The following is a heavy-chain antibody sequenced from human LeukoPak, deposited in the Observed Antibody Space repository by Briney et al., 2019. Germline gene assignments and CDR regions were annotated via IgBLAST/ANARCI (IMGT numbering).Heavy chain of an antibody. J-gene: IGHJ4*02. CDR3: ARLGSGELDIDY. Sequence: PGGSLRLSCAASGFTFSSYAMHWVRQAPGKGLEYVSAISSNGGSTYYANSVKGRFTISRDNSKNTLYLQMGSVRAEDMAVYYCARLGSGELDIDYWGQGTLVTVSS. CDR1: GFTFSSYA. D-gene: IGHD1-26*01. CDR2: ISSNGGST. V-gene: IGHV3-64*01.